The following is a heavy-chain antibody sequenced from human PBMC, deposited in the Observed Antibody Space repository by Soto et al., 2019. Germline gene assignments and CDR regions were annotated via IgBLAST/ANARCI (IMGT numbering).Heavy chain of an antibody. J-gene: IGHJ3*01. D-gene: IGHD1-26*01. CDR2: IWYDGSNK. CDR3: ARGDRGAFDL. V-gene: IGHV3-33*01. CDR1: GLTFSSYG. Sequence: GGSLRLSCAASGLTFSSYGMHWVRQAPGEGLEWVAVIWYDGSNKYYADSVKGRFTISRDNARNTLYLQMNSLRAEDTAVYYCARGDRGAFDLWGQGTVVTVSS.